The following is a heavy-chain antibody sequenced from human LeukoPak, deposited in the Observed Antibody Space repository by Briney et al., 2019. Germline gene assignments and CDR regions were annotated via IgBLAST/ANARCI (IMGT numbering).Heavy chain of an antibody. CDR1: GFIFTDYW. Sequence: GGSLRLSCAASGFIFTDYWMYWIRQAPGKGLEWIAYISISSSNIHYADSVRGRFTISRDNANNSLYLQLSSLRVEDTAVYYCAKEYYGVIFSHYLDVWGKGTTVTVSS. V-gene: IGHV3-11*06. J-gene: IGHJ6*04. CDR3: AKEYYGVIFSHYLDV. CDR2: ISISSSNI. D-gene: IGHD3-9*01.